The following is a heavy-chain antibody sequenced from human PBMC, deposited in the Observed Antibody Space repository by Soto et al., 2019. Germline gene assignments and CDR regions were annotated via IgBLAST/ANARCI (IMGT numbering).Heavy chain of an antibody. D-gene: IGHD1-7*01. CDR2: IYRTGST. V-gene: IGHV4-4*02. Sequence: SATLSLTCAFSGFSFTSNNWWTWVRPPPGQGLEWIGEIYRTGSTNYNPSLKSRVTISLDKSENQFSLKVTSLTAADTAVYYCASRDPGTSVDYWGQGTLVTVSS. J-gene: IGHJ4*02. CDR3: ASRDPGTSVDY. CDR1: GFSFTSNNW.